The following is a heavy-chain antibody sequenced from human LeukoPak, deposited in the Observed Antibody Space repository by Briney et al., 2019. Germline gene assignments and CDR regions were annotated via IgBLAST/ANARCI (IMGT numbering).Heavy chain of an antibody. CDR1: EFTFNSYA. V-gene: IGHV3-23*01. CDR2: ISGSDGNT. J-gene: IGHJ4*02. CDR3: ARVSTPSSGSSGYYYPFDY. D-gene: IGHD3-22*01. Sequence: GGSLRLSCVASEFTFNSYAMSWVRQAPGKGLEWVSGISGSDGNTYYADSVKGRFTISRDNAKNSLYLQMNSLRAEDTALYYCARVSTPSSGSSGYYYPFDYWGQGTLVTVSS.